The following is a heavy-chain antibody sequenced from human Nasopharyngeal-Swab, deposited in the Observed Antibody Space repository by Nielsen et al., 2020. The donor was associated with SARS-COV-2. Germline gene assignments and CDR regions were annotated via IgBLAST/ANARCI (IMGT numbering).Heavy chain of an antibody. J-gene: IGHJ4*02. CDR1: GFAFTDYS. Sequence: GESLKISCAASGFAFTDYSMDWVRQAPGKGLEWVSSITGSGDSTYYAASLKGRFTISRDNAKNTLYLQMNSLRAEDTAVYYCARATNLGGSLWVPDYWGQGTLVTVSS. CDR2: ITGSGDST. CDR3: ARATNLGGSLWVPDY. V-gene: IGHV3-74*01. D-gene: IGHD5-12*01.